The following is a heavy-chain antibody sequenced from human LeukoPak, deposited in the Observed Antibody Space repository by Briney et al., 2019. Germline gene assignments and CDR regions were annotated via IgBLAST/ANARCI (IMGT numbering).Heavy chain of an antibody. CDR2: SDDNNGDT. V-gene: IGHV1-2*02. J-gene: IGHJ4*02. D-gene: IGHD4-11*01. CDR3: ARDPSSVTLYFFDY. CDR1: GYTFRGNY. Sequence: GSSVKVSCKASGYTFRGNYIHWLRQPPAQGLEWMGWSDDNNGDTKSAQKFQGRVTMSRDTSISTAYMDLSSLSPDDAAVYYCARDPSSVTLYFFDYWGQGTLVTVSS.